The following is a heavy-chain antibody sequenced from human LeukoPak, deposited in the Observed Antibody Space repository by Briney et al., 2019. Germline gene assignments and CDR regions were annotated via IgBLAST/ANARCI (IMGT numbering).Heavy chain of an antibody. J-gene: IGHJ5*02. V-gene: IGHV4-30-2*01. D-gene: IGHD2-15*01. CDR1: GGSISSGGYS. CDR2: IYHSGST. CDR3: ARAVVVAASKVRNNWFDP. Sequence: SETLSLTCAVSGGSISSGGYSWSWIRQPPGKGLEWIGYIYHSGSTYYNPSLKSRVTISVDRSKNQFSLKLSSVTAADTAVYYCARAVVVAASKVRNNWFDPWGQGTLVTVSS.